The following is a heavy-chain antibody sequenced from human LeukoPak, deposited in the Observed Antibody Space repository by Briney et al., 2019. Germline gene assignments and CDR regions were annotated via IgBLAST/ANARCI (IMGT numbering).Heavy chain of an antibody. Sequence: GGSLRLSCAASGFTFTNYGMNWVRQAPGKGLEWVSSISNSGSNTHYADAVKGRFTISRDTSKNTLYLQMNSLRAEDTAVYYCAILAVDMAASEGNWGQGTLVTVSS. J-gene: IGHJ4*02. CDR2: ISNSGSNT. D-gene: IGHD5-12*01. CDR3: AILAVDMAASEGN. V-gene: IGHV3-23*01. CDR1: GFTFTNYG.